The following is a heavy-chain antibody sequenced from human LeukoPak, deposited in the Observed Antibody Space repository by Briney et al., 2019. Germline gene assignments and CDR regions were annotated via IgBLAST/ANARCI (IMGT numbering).Heavy chain of an antibody. CDR2: INHSGST. CDR1: GGSFSGYY. J-gene: IGHJ5*02. D-gene: IGHD3-10*01. V-gene: IGHV4-34*09. Sequence: SETLSLTCAVYGGSFSGYYWSWIRQPPGKGLEWIGEINHSGSTNYNPSLKSRVTISVDTSKNQFSLKLSSVTAADTAVYYCARELMVRGRDWFDPWGQGTLVTVSS. CDR3: ARELMVRGRDWFDP.